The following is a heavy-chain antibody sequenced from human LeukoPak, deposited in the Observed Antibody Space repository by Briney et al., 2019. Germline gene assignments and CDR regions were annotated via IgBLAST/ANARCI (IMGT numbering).Heavy chain of an antibody. CDR1: GGSISSGGYY. Sequence: SETLSLTCTVSGGSISSGGYYWSWIRQHPGKGLEWIGYIYYSGSTYYNPSLKRRVTISVDTSKNQFSLKLSSVTAADTAVYYCARGRLGLAAAGPDYWGQGTLVTVSS. CDR2: IYYSGST. CDR3: ARGRLGLAAAGPDY. D-gene: IGHD6-13*01. V-gene: IGHV4-31*03. J-gene: IGHJ4*02.